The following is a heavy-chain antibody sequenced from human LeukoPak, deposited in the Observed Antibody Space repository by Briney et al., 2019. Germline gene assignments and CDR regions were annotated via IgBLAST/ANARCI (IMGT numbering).Heavy chain of an antibody. CDR3: ARAPDGGNFDY. V-gene: IGHV4-39*01. J-gene: IGHJ4*02. CDR1: AGSISSSSYY. Sequence: SETLSLTCTVSAGSISSSSYYWGWIRQPPRKGLEWIGSIYFSRNTYYNPSLKSRVTISVDTSKSQFSLKLRSVTAADTAVYYCARAPDGGNFDYWGQGTLVTVSS. D-gene: IGHD3-10*01. CDR2: IYFSRNT.